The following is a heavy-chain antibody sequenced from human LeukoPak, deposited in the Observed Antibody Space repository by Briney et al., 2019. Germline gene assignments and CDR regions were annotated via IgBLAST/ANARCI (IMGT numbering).Heavy chain of an antibody. CDR2: VYFSGST. V-gene: IGHV4-59*01. J-gene: IGHJ4*02. CDR1: GGSLGTFY. CDR3: AREAMAVGFARFPIFNY. D-gene: IGHD3-3*01. Sequence: SQTMFLTCNVSGGSLGTFYWSWIRQSPEKGLEWLWYVYFSGSTNYNPSLKSRVTISVDTSNNQCSLNLTSVTAADTAVYYCAREAMAVGFARFPIFNYWGQGTLVTVSS.